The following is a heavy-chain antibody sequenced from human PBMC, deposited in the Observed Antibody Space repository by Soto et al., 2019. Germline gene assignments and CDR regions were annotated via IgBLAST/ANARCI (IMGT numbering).Heavy chain of an antibody. CDR2: IRFDGSNE. D-gene: IGHD1-7*01. V-gene: IGHV3-33*01. CDR1: GGIFHGYG. Sequence: QEQLVESGGGVVQPGTSLRLSCAVPGGIFHGYGMHWVRQAPGKGLEWVAIIRFDGSNEEYADSVKGRFTISRDNSKNTLYLQMNSLGAEDTAVYYCERDGIGGTVFRGYLDYWGRGTVVTVSS. J-gene: IGHJ4*02. CDR3: ERDGIGGTVFRGYLDY.